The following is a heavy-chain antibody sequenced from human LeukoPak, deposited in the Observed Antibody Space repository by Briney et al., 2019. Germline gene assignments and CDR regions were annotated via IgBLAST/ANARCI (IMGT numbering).Heavy chain of an antibody. J-gene: IGHJ3*02. V-gene: IGHV1-2*02. CDR3: ARDFKSNAFDI. CDR2: INPNSGGT. Sequence: GASVKVSCKASGYTFTGYYMHWVRQAPGQGLEWMGWINPNSGGTNYAQKFQGRVTMTRDTSISTTYMELNRLRSDDTAVYYCARDFKSNAFDIWGQGTMVTVSS. CDR1: GYTFTGYY.